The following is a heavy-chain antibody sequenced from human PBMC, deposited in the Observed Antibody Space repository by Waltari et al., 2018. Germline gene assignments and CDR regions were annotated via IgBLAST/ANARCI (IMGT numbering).Heavy chain of an antibody. V-gene: IGHV4-61*02. CDR2: IYTSGST. J-gene: IGHJ4*02. Sequence: QVQLQESDPGLVKPSQTLSLTCTVSGGSIDSGSYYWSWIRQPAGKGLEWIGRIYTSGSTKYNPSLKSRVTIAVDTSKNQFSLNLSSVTAADTAVYYCARGPLLSKVDYWGQGTLVTVSS. CDR1: GGSIDSGSYY. CDR3: ARGPLLSKVDY. D-gene: IGHD1-26*01.